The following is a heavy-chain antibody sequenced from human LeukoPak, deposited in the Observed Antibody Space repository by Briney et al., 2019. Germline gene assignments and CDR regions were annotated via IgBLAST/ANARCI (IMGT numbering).Heavy chain of an antibody. Sequence: SETLSLTCAVYGGSFSGYYWSWIRQPAGKGLEWIGRVYASGNANYNPSLKSRVTMSADTSRNHFSLRLRSVTAADTAVYYCARGSWFPVDYWGQGILVTVSS. D-gene: IGHD6-13*01. J-gene: IGHJ4*02. CDR3: ARGSWFPVDY. V-gene: IGHV4-59*10. CDR2: VYASGNA. CDR1: GGSFSGYY.